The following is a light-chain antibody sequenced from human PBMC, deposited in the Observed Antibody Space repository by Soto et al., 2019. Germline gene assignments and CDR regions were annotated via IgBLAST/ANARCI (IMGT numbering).Light chain of an antibody. CDR2: AVS. V-gene: IGLV2-14*03. CDR1: GSDIGSYNH. J-gene: IGLJ1*01. CDR3: ISYTDRQSYL. Sequence: QSELIQPASVSGSPGQSITISCSGTGSDIGSYNHVAWYQQFPGKSPKLMIYAVSDRPSGVSDRFSGSKSGITASLTISGLQTEDEADYYCISYTDRQSYLFGTGTKVTVL.